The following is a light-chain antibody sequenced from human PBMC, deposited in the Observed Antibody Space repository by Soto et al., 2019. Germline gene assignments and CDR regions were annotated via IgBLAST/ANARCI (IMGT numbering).Light chain of an antibody. V-gene: IGKV3-15*01. CDR2: GAA. J-gene: IGKJ2*01. CDR3: EQYKNWPRT. CDR1: QSVRSN. Sequence: EVVMAQSPATLSVSPGERATLSCRASQSVRSNLAWYQQKPCQAHRLLIYGAATRATGIPARFSGSGSGTEFSLTISSLHSEDFAVYYCEQYKNWPRTFGQGTKLEIK.